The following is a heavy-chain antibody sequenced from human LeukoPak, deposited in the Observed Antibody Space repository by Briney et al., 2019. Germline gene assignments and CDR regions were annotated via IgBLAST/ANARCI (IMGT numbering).Heavy chain of an antibody. CDR1: GFTFSSYG. CDR3: AKDHYYDSSGYFDY. Sequence: GGSLRLSCAASGFTFSSYGMSWVRQAPGKGLEWVAVISYDGSNKYYADSVKGRFTISRDNSKNTLYLQMNSLRAEDTAVYYCAKDHYYDSSGYFDYWGQGTLVTVSS. CDR2: ISYDGSNK. J-gene: IGHJ4*02. V-gene: IGHV3-30*18. D-gene: IGHD3-22*01.